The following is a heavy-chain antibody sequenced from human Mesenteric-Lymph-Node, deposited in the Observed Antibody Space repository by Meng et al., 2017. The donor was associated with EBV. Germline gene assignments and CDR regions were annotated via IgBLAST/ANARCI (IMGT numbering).Heavy chain of an antibody. CDR1: GGSISSYY. CDR2: VYYSGTS. V-gene: IGHV4-59*01. CDR3: ARGPSRSGYDPYWYFDL. J-gene: IGHJ2*01. D-gene: IGHD5-12*01. Sequence: QVQLQESGPGLVKPSETLSLTCTVSGGSISSYYWVWIRQPPGKGLEWIGHVYYSGTSNNNPSLKGRVTISVDRSKNQFSLRLTSVTAADTAVYYCARGPSRSGYDPYWYFDLWGRGTLVTVSS.